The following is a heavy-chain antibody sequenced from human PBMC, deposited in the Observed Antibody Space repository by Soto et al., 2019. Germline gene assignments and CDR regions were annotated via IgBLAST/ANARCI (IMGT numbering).Heavy chain of an antibody. D-gene: IGHD5-18*01. J-gene: IGHJ4*02. V-gene: IGHV4-31*03. CDR3: ARGSVVGYSYGRPDY. Sequence: QVQLQESGPGLVKPSQTLSLTCTVSGGSISSGGYYWSWIRQHPGKGLEWIGYIYYSGSTYYNPSLKSRVTLSVDTSKNQFALKLSSVTAADTAVYYCARGSVVGYSYGRPDYWGQGTLVTVSS. CDR2: IYYSGST. CDR1: GGSISSGGYY.